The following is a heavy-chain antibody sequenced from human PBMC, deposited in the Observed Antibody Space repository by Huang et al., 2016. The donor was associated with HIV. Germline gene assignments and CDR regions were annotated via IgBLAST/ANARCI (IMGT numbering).Heavy chain of an antibody. J-gene: IGHJ4*02. CDR1: GGTFSSYA. CDR2: IIPIFGTA. D-gene: IGHD3-22*01. Sequence: QVQLVQSGAEVKKPGSSVKVSCKASGGTFSSYAISGVRQAPGQGLEWMGGIIPIFGTANYAQKLQGRVTITADESTSTADMELSSLRSEDTAVYYCARARGYYDSSVSYYFDYWGQGTLVTVSS. CDR3: ARARGYYDSSVSYYFDY. V-gene: IGHV1-69*13.